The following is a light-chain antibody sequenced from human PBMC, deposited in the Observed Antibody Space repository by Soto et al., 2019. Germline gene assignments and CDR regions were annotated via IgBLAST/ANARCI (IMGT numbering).Light chain of an antibody. J-gene: IGKJ1*01. CDR2: DAS. Sequence: DIQMTQSPSTLSASVGDRVTITCRASQIIDTWLAWYQQKPGKAPRLLIYDASTLESGVPSRFSGSGSGTEFTLTISSLQPDDFATYYCQQYTTYWTFGQGTKVDIK. V-gene: IGKV1-5*01. CDR1: QIIDTW. CDR3: QQYTTYWT.